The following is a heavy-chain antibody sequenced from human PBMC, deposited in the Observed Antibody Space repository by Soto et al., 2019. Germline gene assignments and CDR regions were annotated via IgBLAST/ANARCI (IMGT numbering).Heavy chain of an antibody. D-gene: IGHD3-10*01. Sequence: QVQLVESGGGVVQPGRSLRLSCAASGFTFSSYGMHWVRQAPGKGLEWVAVISYDGSNKYYADSVKGRFTISRDNSKNTLYLQMTSLRAEDTAVYYCAPHLFGDRGGVDYWGQGTLVTVSS. J-gene: IGHJ4*02. V-gene: IGHV3-30*03. CDR3: APHLFGDRGGVDY. CDR2: ISYDGSNK. CDR1: GFTFSSYG.